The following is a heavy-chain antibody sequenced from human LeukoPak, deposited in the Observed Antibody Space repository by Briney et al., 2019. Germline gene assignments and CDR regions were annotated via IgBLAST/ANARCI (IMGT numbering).Heavy chain of an antibody. CDR3: ARQALAAYFDY. CDR1: GYSFTNYW. J-gene: IGHJ4*02. V-gene: IGHV5-51*01. D-gene: IGHD6-19*01. CDR2: IYPGYSDT. Sequence: GESLKISCKGSGYSFTNYWIGWVRQMPGKGLEWMGIIYPGYSDTRYSPSFQGQVTISVDKSISTAYLQFSSLKASDTAMYYCARQALAAYFDYWGQGTLVTVSS.